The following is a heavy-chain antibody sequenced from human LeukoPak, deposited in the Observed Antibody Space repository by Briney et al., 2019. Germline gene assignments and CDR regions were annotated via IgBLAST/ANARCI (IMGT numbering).Heavy chain of an antibody. V-gene: IGHV4-59*12. CDR3: ARESAAATNWFDP. J-gene: IGHJ5*02. CDR1: GGSISSYY. D-gene: IGHD6-25*01. CDR2: IYDSGST. Sequence: SETLSLTCTVSGGSISSYYWSWIRQPPGKGLEWIGYIYDSGSTYYNPSLKSRVTISLDRSKNQFSLRLTSVTAADTAVYYCARESAAATNWFDPWGRGTLVTVSS.